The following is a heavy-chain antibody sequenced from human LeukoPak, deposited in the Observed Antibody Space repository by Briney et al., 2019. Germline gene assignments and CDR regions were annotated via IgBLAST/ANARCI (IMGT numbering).Heavy chain of an antibody. D-gene: IGHD2-2*02. J-gene: IGHJ4*02. CDR3: ATRRPAAILDYFDY. Sequence: PGGSLRLSCAASGFTFSSYAMHWVRQAPGKGLEWVAVISYDGSNKYYADSVKGRFTISRDNSKNTLYLQMNSLRAEDTAVYYCATRRPAAILDYFDYWGQGTLVTVSS. V-gene: IGHV3-30-3*01. CDR1: GFTFSSYA. CDR2: ISYDGSNK.